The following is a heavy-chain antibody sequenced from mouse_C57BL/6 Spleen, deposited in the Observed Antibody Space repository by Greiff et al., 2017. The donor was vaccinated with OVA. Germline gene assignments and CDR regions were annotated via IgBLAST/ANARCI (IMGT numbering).Heavy chain of an antibody. CDR1: GYAFTNYL. CDR2: INPGSGGT. D-gene: IGHD1-1*01. CDR3: ALPHYDGSRYAMDY. J-gene: IGHJ4*01. Sequence: VKLLQSGAELVRPGTSVTVSCKASGYAFTNYLMEWVKQRPGQGLEWIGVINPGSGGTNYNEKFKGKATLTADKSSSTAYMQLSSLTSEDSAGYFCALPHYDGSRYAMDYWGQGTSVTVSS. V-gene: IGHV1-54*01.